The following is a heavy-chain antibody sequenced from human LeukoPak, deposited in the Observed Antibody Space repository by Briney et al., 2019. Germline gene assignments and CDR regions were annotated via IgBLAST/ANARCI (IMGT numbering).Heavy chain of an antibody. Sequence: GGSLRLSCTASGFTFGDYAMSWVRQAPGKGLEWGGFIRSKAYGGTTEYAASVKGRFTISRDDSKSIAYLQMNSLKTEDTAVYYCTKYSSSHGMDVWGKGTTVTVSS. J-gene: IGHJ6*04. CDR3: TKYSSSHGMDV. V-gene: IGHV3-49*04. D-gene: IGHD6-13*01. CDR1: GFTFGDYA. CDR2: IRSKAYGGTT.